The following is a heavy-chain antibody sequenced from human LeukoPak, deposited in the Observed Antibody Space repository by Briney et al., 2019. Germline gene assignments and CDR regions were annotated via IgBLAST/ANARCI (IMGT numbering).Heavy chain of an antibody. J-gene: IGHJ4*02. V-gene: IGHV1-18*04. CDR3: ARDEVSGGWYNH. D-gene: IGHD6-19*01. Sequence: ASVKVSCKASGYTFTSRCISWVRQAPGQGLEWMGWINCHNGNTNYAQKLQGRLTMTTDTSTSTAYMELRSLRSDDTAVCYCARDEVSGGWYNHWGQGTPVTVSS. CDR2: INCHNGNT. CDR1: GYTFTSRC.